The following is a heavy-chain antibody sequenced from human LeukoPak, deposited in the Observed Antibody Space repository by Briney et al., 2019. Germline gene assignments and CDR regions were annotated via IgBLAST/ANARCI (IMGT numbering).Heavy chain of an antibody. D-gene: IGHD3-16*01. CDR3: ARGGAIGVDY. CDR2: IANNGNT. Sequence: ASVKVSCEASGFTFVNYGLTWVRQAPGQGLEWMGWIANNGNTNYAQHLQGRVTLTTDLTTSTAYMELRSLRSGDTGVYFCARGGAIGVDYWGQGTPVTVSS. CDR1: GFTFVNYG. J-gene: IGHJ4*02. V-gene: IGHV1-18*01.